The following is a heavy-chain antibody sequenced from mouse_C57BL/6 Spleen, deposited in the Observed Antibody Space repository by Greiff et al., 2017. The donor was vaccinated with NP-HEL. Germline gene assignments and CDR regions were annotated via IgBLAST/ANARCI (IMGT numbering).Heavy chain of an antibody. Sequence: VKLVESGPGLVQPSQSLSITCTVSGFSLTSYGVHWVRQSPGKGLEWLGVIWSGGSTDYNAALISRLSISKDTSKSQVFFKLNSLQADDTTIYYCARRDYAMDGWGQGASVTVAS. V-gene: IGHV2-2*01. CDR2: IWSGGST. J-gene: IGHJ4*01. CDR1: GFSLTSYG. CDR3: ARRDYAMDG.